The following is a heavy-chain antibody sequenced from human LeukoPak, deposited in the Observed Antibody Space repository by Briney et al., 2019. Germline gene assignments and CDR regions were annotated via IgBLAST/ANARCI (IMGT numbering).Heavy chain of an antibody. CDR2: ISSSSSYI. CDR1: GFTFSSYS. Sequence: PGGSLRLSCAASGFTFSSYSMNWVRQAPGKGLEWVSSISSSSSYIYYADSVKGRFTISRDNAKNSLYLQMNSPRAEDTAVYYCARDYSYYDFWSGYLTNWFDPWGQGTLVTVSS. J-gene: IGHJ5*02. D-gene: IGHD3-3*01. CDR3: ARDYSYYDFWSGYLTNWFDP. V-gene: IGHV3-21*01.